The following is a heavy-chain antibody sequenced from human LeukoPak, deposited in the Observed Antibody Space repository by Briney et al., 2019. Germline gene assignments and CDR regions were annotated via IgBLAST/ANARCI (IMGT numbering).Heavy chain of an antibody. CDR1: GYTFTSYG. D-gene: IGHD3-10*01. Sequence: EASVKVSCKASGYTFTSYGISWVRQAPGQGLEWMGWISAYNGNTNYVQKLQGRVTMTTDTSTSTAYMELRSLRSDDTAVYYCARKNYGSGSYYTFDYWGQGTLVTVSS. CDR3: ARKNYGSGSYYTFDY. V-gene: IGHV1-18*01. J-gene: IGHJ4*02. CDR2: ISAYNGNT.